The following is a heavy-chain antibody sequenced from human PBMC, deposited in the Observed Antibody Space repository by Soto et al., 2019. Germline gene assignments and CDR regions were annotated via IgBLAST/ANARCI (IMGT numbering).Heavy chain of an antibody. Sequence: GGSLRLSCAASGFTFSSYWMSWVRQAPGKGLEWVANIKQDGSEKYYVDFVKGRFTISRDNAKNSLFLQMNSLRDEDTAVYYCARDPSLGSNWYYYFDLWGQGTPVTVS. CDR2: IKQDGSEK. CDR1: GFTFSSYW. D-gene: IGHD6-13*01. J-gene: IGHJ4*02. V-gene: IGHV3-7*01. CDR3: ARDPSLGSNWYYYFDL.